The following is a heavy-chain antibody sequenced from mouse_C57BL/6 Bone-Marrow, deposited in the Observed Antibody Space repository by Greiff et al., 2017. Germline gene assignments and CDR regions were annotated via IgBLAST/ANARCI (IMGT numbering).Heavy chain of an antibody. CDR3: ARSTYYSPFAY. CDR2: IYPGSGST. V-gene: IGHV1-55*01. J-gene: IGHJ3*01. Sequence: VQLQQPGAELVKPGASVKMSCKASGYTFTSYWITWVKQRPGQGLEWIGDIYPGSGSTNYNEKFKSKATLTVDTSSSTSYMQLSSLTSEDSSFYDCARSTYYSPFAYWGQGTLVTVSA. D-gene: IGHD2-12*01. CDR1: GYTFTSYW.